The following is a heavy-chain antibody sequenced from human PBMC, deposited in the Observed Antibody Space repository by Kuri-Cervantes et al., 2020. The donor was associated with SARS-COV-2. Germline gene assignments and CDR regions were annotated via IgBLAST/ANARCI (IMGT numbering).Heavy chain of an antibody. V-gene: IGHV1-69*05. J-gene: IGHJ5*02. CDR2: IIPIFGTA. CDR3: ATTSGSYRSNWFDP. D-gene: IGHD1-26*01. CDR1: GGTFSSYA. Sequence: SVKVSCKASGGTFSSYAISWVRQAPGQGLECMGGIIPIFGTANYAQKFQGRVTITTDESTSTAYMELSSLRSEDTAVYYCATTSGSYRSNWFDPWGQVTLVTVSS.